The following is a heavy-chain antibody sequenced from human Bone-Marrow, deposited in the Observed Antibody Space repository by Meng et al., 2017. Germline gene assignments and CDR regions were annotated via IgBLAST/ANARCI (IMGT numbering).Heavy chain of an antibody. Sequence: GGSLRLSCAASGFTFSDYYMSWIRQAPGKGLEWVSYISSSGSTIYYADSVKGRFTISRDNSKNTLYLQMNSLRAEDTAVYYCARSGRYCSSTSCYYHYYGMDVWGQGTTVTVSS. D-gene: IGHD2-2*01. CDR1: GFTFSDYY. CDR3: ARSGRYCSSTSCYYHYYGMDV. V-gene: IGHV3-11*04. J-gene: IGHJ6*02. CDR2: ISSSGSTI.